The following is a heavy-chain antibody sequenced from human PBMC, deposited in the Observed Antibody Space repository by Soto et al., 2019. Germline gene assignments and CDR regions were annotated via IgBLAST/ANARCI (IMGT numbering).Heavy chain of an antibody. CDR1: GFTFSRYD. J-gene: IGHJ4*02. D-gene: IGHD3-16*01. V-gene: IGHV3-13*01. CDR2: IANTGAT. Sequence: GGSLRLSCTASGFTFSRYDFHWVRQTTWKGLEWVSAIANTGATFYADSVKGRFTISRENAKNSLYLQINSLRAGDTAVYYCARGADGFDYWGQGT. CDR3: ARGADGFDY.